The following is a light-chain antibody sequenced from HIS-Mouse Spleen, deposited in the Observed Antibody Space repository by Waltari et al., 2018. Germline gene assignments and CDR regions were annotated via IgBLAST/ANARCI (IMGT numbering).Light chain of an antibody. Sequence: SYELTQPLSVSVALGQTARITCGGNNIGSKNVHWYQQKPGQAPVLVNYRGSNRPSGIPERVSGSNSGNTATLTISRAQAGDEADYYCQVWDSSTVVFGGGTKLTVL. V-gene: IGLV3-9*01. CDR3: QVWDSSTVV. CDR2: RGS. CDR1: NIGSKN. J-gene: IGLJ2*01.